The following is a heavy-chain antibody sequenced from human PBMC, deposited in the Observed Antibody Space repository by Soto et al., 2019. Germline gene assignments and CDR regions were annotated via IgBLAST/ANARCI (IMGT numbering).Heavy chain of an antibody. CDR1: GGSISSGGYY. J-gene: IGHJ4*02. Sequence: SETLSLTCTVSGGSISSGGYYWSWIRQHPGKGLEWIGYIYYSGSTYYNPSLKSRVTISVDTSKNQFSLRLSSVTAADTAVYYCARGSAMVRGVLVPSDYWGQGTLVTVSS. CDR2: IYYSGST. V-gene: IGHV4-31*03. D-gene: IGHD3-10*01. CDR3: ARGSAMVRGVLVPSDY.